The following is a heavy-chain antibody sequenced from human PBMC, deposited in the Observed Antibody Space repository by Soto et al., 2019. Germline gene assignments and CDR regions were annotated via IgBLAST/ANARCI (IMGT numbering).Heavy chain of an antibody. Sequence: QVQLVQSGAEVRKPGSSVKVSCKAPGGTFSTYIISWVRQAPGQGLEWMGRIIPIADITNYAQKFQGRVTVTAARSTSTAYMELTSLKSEDTAVYYCARDRITTRGDAFDLWGQGTMVTVSS. CDR3: ARDRITTRGDAFDL. CDR2: IIPIADIT. V-gene: IGHV1-69*08. J-gene: IGHJ3*01. CDR1: GGTFSTYI. D-gene: IGHD3-3*01.